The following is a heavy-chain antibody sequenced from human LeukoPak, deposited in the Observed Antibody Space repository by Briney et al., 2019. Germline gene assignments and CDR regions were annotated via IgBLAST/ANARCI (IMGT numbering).Heavy chain of an antibody. Sequence: SGTLSLTCAVSVGSISTSSYYWGWIRQPPGKGLEWLGSIYYSGSPYCNPSLKSRVTISVETSKNQFSLKLSSVTGADKAVYYCARAFYPPDFGFGRAPYYFDKWGRGTLVTVSS. CDR1: VGSISTSSYY. D-gene: IGHD3-16*01. CDR3: ARAFYPPDFGFGRAPYYFDK. J-gene: IGHJ4*02. CDR2: IYYSGSP. V-gene: IGHV4-39*07.